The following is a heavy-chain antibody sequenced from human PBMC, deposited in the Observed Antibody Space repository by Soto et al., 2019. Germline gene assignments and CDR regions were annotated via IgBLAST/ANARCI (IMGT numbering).Heavy chain of an antibody. CDR1: VCSISSGDYY. J-gene: IGHJ5*02. V-gene: IGHV4-30-4*01. Sequence: QVQLQESGPGLVKPSQTLSLTCTVSVCSISSGDYYWSWIRQPPGKGLEWLGYIYYSGSTYYNPSLKSRVTRSVDTSKNQFSLKLSSVTAAATAVYYCARDRPAARGDWFDPWGQGTLVTVSS. CDR3: ARDRPAARGDWFDP. D-gene: IGHD2-2*01. CDR2: IYYSGST.